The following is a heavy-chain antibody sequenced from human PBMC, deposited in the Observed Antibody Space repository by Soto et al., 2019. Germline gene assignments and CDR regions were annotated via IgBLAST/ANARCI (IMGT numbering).Heavy chain of an antibody. CDR1: GFTFSSYA. V-gene: IGHV3-23*01. CDR2: ISGSGGST. D-gene: IGHD3-3*01. J-gene: IGHJ5*02. CDR3: AKNVLRFLEWPETGFDP. Sequence: PEGSLRLSCAASGFTFSSYAMSWVRQAPGKGLEWVSAISGSGGSTYYADSVKGRFTISRDNSKNTLYLQMNSLRAEDTAVYYCAKNVLRFLEWPETGFDPWGQGTLVTVSS.